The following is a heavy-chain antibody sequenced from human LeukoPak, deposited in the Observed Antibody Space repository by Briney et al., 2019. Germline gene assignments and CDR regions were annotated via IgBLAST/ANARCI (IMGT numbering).Heavy chain of an antibody. V-gene: IGHV4-59*01. CDR1: GGSFSGYY. CDR2: IYYSGST. J-gene: IGHJ6*02. CDR3: ARDIRGTVTAYYYYYGVDV. D-gene: IGHD4-11*01. Sequence: TPSETLSLTCAVYGGSFSGYYWSWIRQPPGKGLEWIGYIYYSGSTNYNPSLKSRVTISVDTSKNQFSLKLSSVTAADTAVYYCARDIRGTVTAYYYYYGVDVWGQGTTVTVSS.